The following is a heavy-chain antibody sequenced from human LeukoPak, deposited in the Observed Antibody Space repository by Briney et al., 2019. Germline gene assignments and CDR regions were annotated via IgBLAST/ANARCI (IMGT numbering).Heavy chain of an antibody. CDR3: ARKTVVGSYFDY. J-gene: IGHJ4*02. CDR2: IKQDGSDK. V-gene: IGHV3-7*03. Sequence: GGSLRLSCAASGFTFSSYWMSWVRQAPGKGLEWVANIKQDGSDKYYVDSEKGRFTISRDNAKNSLYLQINSLRAEDTAVYYCARKTVVGSYFDYWGQGTPVTVSS. D-gene: IGHD4-23*01. CDR1: GFTFSSYW.